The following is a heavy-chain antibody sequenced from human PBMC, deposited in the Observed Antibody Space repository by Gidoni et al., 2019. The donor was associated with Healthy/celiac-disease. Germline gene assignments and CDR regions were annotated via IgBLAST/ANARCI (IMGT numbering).Heavy chain of an antibody. CDR2: IYYSGST. V-gene: IGHV4-59*01. CDR1: GGSISTYY. D-gene: IGHD5-12*01. J-gene: IGHJ3*02. Sequence: QVQLQESGPGLVKSSETLSLTCTVSGGSISTYYWSWIRQPPGKGLEWIGYIYYSGSTNYNPSLKSRVTISVDTSKNKFSLKLSSVTAADTAVYYCARDGARDGYNLSDAFDIWGQGTMVTVSS. CDR3: ARDGARDGYNLSDAFDI.